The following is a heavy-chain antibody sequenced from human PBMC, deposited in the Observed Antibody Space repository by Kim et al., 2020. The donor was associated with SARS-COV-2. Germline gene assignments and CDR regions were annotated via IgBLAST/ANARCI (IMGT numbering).Heavy chain of an antibody. CDR1: GFTFSSYG. V-gene: IGHV3-33*05. CDR2: ISYDGSNK. CDR3: ARGGVVADRYYYGMDD. J-gene: IGHJ6*01. D-gene: IGHD2-15*01. Sequence: GGSLRLSCAASGFTFSSYGMHWVRQAPGKGLEWVAVISYDGSNKYYADSVKGRFTISRDNSKNTLYLQMNSLRAEDTAVYYCARGGVVADRYYYGMDDWG.